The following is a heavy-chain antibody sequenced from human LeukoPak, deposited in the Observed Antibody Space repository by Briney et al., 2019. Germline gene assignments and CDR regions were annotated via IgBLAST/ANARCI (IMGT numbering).Heavy chain of an antibody. CDR2: IKQDGGEK. Sequence: GGSLRLSCAASGFTLSIYWMSWVRQAPGKGLEWVANIKQDGGEKDYVDSVKGRFTISRDNAKNSLYLQMNSLRAEDTAVYYCARDLSEFDYWGQGTLVTVSS. CDR3: ARDLSEFDY. D-gene: IGHD3-16*02. V-gene: IGHV3-7*01. J-gene: IGHJ4*02. CDR1: GFTLSIYW.